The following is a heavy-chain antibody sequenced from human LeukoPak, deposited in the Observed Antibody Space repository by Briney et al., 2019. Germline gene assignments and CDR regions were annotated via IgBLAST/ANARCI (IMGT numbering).Heavy chain of an antibody. CDR1: GYTLTELS. D-gene: IGHD3-16*01. CDR2: FDPEDGET. Sequence: GASVKVSCKVSGYTLTELSMHWVRQAPGKGLEWMGGFDPEDGETIYAQKFQGRVTMTEDTSTDTAYMELSSLRSEDTAVYYCATYDSGVWGSPIGEDAFDIWGQGTMVTVSS. J-gene: IGHJ3*02. CDR3: ATYDSGVWGSPIGEDAFDI. V-gene: IGHV1-24*01.